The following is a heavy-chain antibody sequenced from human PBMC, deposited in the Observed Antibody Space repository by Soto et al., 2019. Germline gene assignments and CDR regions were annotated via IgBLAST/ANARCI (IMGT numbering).Heavy chain of an antibody. D-gene: IGHD5-12*01. CDR1: GFTFSSYA. Sequence: QVQLVESGGGVVQPGRSLRLSCAASGFTFSSYAMHWVRQAPGKGLEWVAVISYDGSNKYYADSVKGRFTISRDNSNNTLYLQMNSLRAEDTAVHYCARARRIVATSGVGYWGQGTLVTVSS. V-gene: IGHV3-30-3*01. CDR2: ISYDGSNK. J-gene: IGHJ4*02. CDR3: ARARRIVATSGVGY.